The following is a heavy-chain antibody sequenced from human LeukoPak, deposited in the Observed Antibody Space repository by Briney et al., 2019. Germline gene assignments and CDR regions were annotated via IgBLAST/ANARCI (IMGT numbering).Heavy chain of an antibody. J-gene: IGHJ4*02. CDR2: INPNSGGT. D-gene: IGHD4-17*01. Sequence: GASVKVSCKASGYTFTGYYMHWVRQAPGQGVEWMGWINPNSGGTNYAQKFQGRVTMTRDTSISTAYMELSRLRSGDTAVYYCARPMTTVTNGDYWGQGTLVTVSS. V-gene: IGHV1-2*02. CDR3: ARPMTTVTNGDY. CDR1: GYTFTGYY.